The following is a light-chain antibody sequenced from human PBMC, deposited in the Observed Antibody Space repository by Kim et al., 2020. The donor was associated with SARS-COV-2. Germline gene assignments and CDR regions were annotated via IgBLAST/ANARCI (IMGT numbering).Light chain of an antibody. Sequence: DIQMTQSPSSVSASVGDRVTITCRASQDISTWLAWYQQRPGKVPKLLIYAASSLQSGVPSRFSGSGSGTDFTLTISSLQPEDFATYYCQQANNFPHTFGGGTKLEI. CDR3: QQANNFPHT. V-gene: IGKV1-12*01. CDR1: QDISTW. J-gene: IGKJ4*01. CDR2: AAS.